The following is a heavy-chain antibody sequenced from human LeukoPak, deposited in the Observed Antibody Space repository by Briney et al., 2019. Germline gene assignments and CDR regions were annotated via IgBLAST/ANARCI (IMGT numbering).Heavy chain of an antibody. CDR2: ISAYNGNT. J-gene: IGHJ5*02. CDR1: GYTFTSYG. V-gene: IGHV1-18*01. Sequence: ASVKVSCKASGYTFTSYGISWVRQAPGQGLEWMGWISAYNGNTNYAQKLQGRVTMTTDTSTSTAYMELRSLRSDDTAVYYCARVSCSSTSCYVWDWQQLVHIGNWFDPWGQGTLVIVSS. D-gene: IGHD2-2*01. CDR3: ARVSCSSTSCYVWDWQQLVHIGNWFDP.